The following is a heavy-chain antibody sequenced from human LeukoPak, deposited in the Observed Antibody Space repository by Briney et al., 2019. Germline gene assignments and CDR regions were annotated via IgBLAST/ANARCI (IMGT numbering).Heavy chain of an antibody. V-gene: IGHV1-69*13. J-gene: IGHJ4*02. CDR2: IIPIFGTA. CDR1: GGTFSSYA. Sequence: GASVKVSCKASGGTFSSYAISWVRQAPGQGLEWMGGIIPIFGTANYAQKFQGRVTITADESTSTAYMELSSLRSEDTAVYYCARTPYSSGWNYFDYWGQGTLVTVSS. D-gene: IGHD6-19*01. CDR3: ARTPYSSGWNYFDY.